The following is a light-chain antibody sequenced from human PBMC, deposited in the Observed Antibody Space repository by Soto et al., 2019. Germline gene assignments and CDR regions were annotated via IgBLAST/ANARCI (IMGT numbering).Light chain of an antibody. CDR1: QSISSY. J-gene: IGKJ5*01. V-gene: IGKV1-39*01. CDR3: QQSYSTPFT. CDR2: AAS. Sequence: DIQMTQSPSSLSASVEDRVTITCRASQSISSYLNWYQQKPGKAPQLLIYAASSLQSGVPSRFSGSGSGTDFSLTISSLQPEDFATYYCQQSYSTPFTFGQGTRLEI.